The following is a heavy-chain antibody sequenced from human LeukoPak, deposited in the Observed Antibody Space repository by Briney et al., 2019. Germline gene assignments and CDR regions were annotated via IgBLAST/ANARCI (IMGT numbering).Heavy chain of an antibody. V-gene: IGHV4-59*01. CDR3: ARGHPAVAMRVLYFDY. J-gene: IGHJ4*02. Sequence: SETLSLTCTVSGGSISSYYWSWIRQPPGKGLEWIGYIYYSGSTNYNPSLKSRVTISVDTSKNQFSLKLSSVTAADTAVYYCARGHPAVAMRVLYFDYWGQGTLVTVSS. CDR1: GGSISSYY. D-gene: IGHD5-12*01. CDR2: IYYSGST.